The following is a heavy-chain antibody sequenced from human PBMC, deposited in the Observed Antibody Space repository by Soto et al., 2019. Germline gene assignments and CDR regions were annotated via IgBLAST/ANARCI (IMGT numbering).Heavy chain of an antibody. CDR2: ISDSGST. V-gene: IGHV3-23*01. D-gene: IGHD2-2*01. CDR3: AKDKGGRYCSRTSCLYSFDY. J-gene: IGHJ4*02. CDR1: GFTFSTYA. Sequence: EVQLLESGGGLVQPGGSLRLSCTASGFTFSTYAMSWVRQAPGKGLEWVSTISDSGSTYYADSVKGRFTIFTDYSKNTLYLEMNSLRAEDTAVYYCAKDKGGRYCSRTSCLYSFDYWGQGTLVTVSS.